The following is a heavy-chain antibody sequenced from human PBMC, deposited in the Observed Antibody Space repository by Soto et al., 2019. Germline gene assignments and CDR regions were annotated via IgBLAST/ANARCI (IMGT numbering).Heavy chain of an antibody. CDR2: INHLETT. D-gene: IGHD1-26*01. CDR1: GASISYGNYA. Sequence: SETLSLTCTVSGASISYGNYAWSWIRQTPGKGLEWIGYINHLETTFYNPSFGSRLTLSIDRAKNQFSLNLNSMSAADRAVYFCARGGGSDSFDYWGQGILVTVSS. V-gene: IGHV4-30-2*01. CDR3: ARGGGSDSFDY. J-gene: IGHJ4*02.